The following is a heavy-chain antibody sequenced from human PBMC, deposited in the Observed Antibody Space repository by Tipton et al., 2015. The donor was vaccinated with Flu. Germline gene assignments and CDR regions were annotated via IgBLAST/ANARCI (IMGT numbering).Heavy chain of an antibody. CDR1: GYSISRGYY. Sequence: LVQPSETLSLTCAVSGYSISRGYYWGWIRQPPGKGLEWIGSIYYSGSTYYNPSLKSRVTISVDTSKNQLSLKLSSVTAADTAVYYCARDRLLWFGDRYGMDVWGQGTTVTVSS. V-gene: IGHV4-38-2*02. CDR3: ARDRLLWFGDRYGMDV. D-gene: IGHD3-10*01. CDR2: IYYSGST. J-gene: IGHJ6*02.